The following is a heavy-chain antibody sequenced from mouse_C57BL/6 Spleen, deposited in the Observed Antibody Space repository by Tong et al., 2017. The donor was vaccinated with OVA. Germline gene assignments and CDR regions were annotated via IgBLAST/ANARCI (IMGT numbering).Heavy chain of an antibody. Sequence: VQLQESGAELAKPGASVKMSCKASGYTFTSYWMHWVKQRPGQGLEWIGYINPSTGYTEYNQKFKDKATLTADKSSSTAYMQLSSLTSEDSAVYYCYRYDFAYWGQGTLVTVSA. CDR1: GYTFTSYW. J-gene: IGHJ3*01. D-gene: IGHD2-14*01. CDR3: YRYDFAY. V-gene: IGHV1-7*01. CDR2: INPSTGYT.